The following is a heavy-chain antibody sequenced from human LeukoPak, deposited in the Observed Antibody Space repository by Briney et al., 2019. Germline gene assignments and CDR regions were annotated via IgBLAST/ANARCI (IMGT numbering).Heavy chain of an antibody. CDR2: FAPEDGER. V-gene: IGHV1-24*01. CDR1: GYSLTDFS. D-gene: IGHD6-13*01. J-gene: IGHJ4*03. CDR3: TAGVAVSRWYYFDY. Sequence: ASVKVSCKVSGYSLTDFSINWVRQAPGKGFEWMGGFAPEDGERIYAQKFQGRVTMTEDTSAGTAYMELSSLKSEDTAVYFCTAGVAVSRWYYFDYWGQGTLVTASS.